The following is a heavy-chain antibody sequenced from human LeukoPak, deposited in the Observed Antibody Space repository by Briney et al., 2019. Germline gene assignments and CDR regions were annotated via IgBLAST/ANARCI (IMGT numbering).Heavy chain of an antibody. D-gene: IGHD3-22*01. J-gene: IGHJ4*02. Sequence: TGGSLRLSCAASGFTFDDYAMPWVRQAPGKGLEWVSGISVSGGSIYYADSVTGRFTISRDNSKDTLYLQMNSLRVEDTALYYCAKEHSVLTMMRGLDSWGQGTLVTVSS. CDR1: GFTFDDYA. V-gene: IGHV3-23*01. CDR3: AKEHSVLTMMRGLDS. CDR2: ISVSGGSI.